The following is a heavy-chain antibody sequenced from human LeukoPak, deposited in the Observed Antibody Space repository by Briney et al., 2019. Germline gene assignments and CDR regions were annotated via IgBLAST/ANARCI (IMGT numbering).Heavy chain of an antibody. D-gene: IGHD3-10*01. CDR2: INPNSGGT. CDR3: ARYPRLWFELGDAFDI. Sequence: ASVKVSCKASGYTFTGYYMHWVRQAPGQGLEWMGWINPNSGGTNYAQKFQGRVTMTWDTSISTAYMELSRLRSDDTAVYYCARYPRLWFELGDAFDIWGQGTMVTVSS. V-gene: IGHV1-2*02. CDR1: GYTFTGYY. J-gene: IGHJ3*02.